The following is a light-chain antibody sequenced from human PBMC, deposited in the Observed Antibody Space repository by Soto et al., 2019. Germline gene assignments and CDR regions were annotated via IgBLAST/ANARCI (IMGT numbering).Light chain of an antibody. Sequence: QSVLTQPPSASGTPGQRVIISCSGSSSNIGSNIVNWYQQLPGTAPKLLIYSNNQRPSGVPDRFSGSKSGTSASLAISGLQSDDEADYYCAAWNDGLNAYVFGTGTKVTV. J-gene: IGLJ1*01. V-gene: IGLV1-44*01. CDR1: SSNIGSNI. CDR2: SNN. CDR3: AAWNDGLNAYV.